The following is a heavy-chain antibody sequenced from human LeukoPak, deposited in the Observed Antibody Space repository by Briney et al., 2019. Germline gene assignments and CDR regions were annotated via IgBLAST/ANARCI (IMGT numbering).Heavy chain of an antibody. CDR1: GSTFSNYW. CDR2: INQDRGEI. D-gene: IGHD5-12*01. Sequence: GGSLRLSCAASGSTFSNYWMTWVRQAPGKGLEWVASINQDRGEIHYVDSVRGRFTISRDNAKNSLSLQMSSLTAEDTAVYYCAKGSGYDAQYYYYYMDVWGKGTTVTISS. CDR3: AKGSGYDAQYYYYYMDV. J-gene: IGHJ6*03. V-gene: IGHV3-7*01.